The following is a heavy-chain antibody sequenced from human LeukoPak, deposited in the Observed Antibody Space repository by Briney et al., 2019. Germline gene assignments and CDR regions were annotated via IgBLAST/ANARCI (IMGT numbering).Heavy chain of an antibody. CDR1: GFTFSNYW. V-gene: IGHV3-11*04. CDR2: ISGSGHDI. Sequence: PGGSLRLSCAASGFTFSNYWMSWVRQAPGKGVEWVAYISGSGHDINYSDSVKGRFTISRDNAKNSLYLQMSSLRVEDTAVYYCTRDPRHFDSCGQGTLVTVSS. J-gene: IGHJ5*01. CDR3: TRDPRHFDS. D-gene: IGHD6-6*01.